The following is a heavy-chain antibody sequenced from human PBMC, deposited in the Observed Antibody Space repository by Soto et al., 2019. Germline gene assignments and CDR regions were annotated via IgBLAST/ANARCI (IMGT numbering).Heavy chain of an antibody. V-gene: IGHV4-39*01. CDR2: ISYGVYT. CDR1: GGSVSSSSFY. Sequence: SETLSLTCTVSGGSVSSSSFYWGWVRQPPGKGLEWIGSISYGVYTYYIPSLKSRVTMSVDTSTNQLSLNLNSVTAADTALYFCARHRRETGTFAQPLDSWGQGTLVTVSS. D-gene: IGHD1-1*01. CDR3: ARHRRETGTFAQPLDS. J-gene: IGHJ4*02.